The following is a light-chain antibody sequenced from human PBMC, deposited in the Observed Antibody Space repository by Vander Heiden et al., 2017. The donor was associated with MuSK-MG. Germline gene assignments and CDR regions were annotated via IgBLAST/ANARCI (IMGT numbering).Light chain of an antibody. CDR1: SSDVGGYNY. Sequence: QSALTQPASVSGSPGRSITISCTGTSSDVGGYNYVSWYHQHPGKAPKLMIYDVSNRPSGVSNRFSGSKSGNTASLTISGLKAEDEADYYCSSYTSSSTWVFGGGTKLTVL. V-gene: IGLV2-14*01. CDR3: SSYTSSSTWV. CDR2: DVS. J-gene: IGLJ3*02.